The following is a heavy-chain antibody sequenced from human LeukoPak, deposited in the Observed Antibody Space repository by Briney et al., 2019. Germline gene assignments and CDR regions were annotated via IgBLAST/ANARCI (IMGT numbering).Heavy chain of an antibody. CDR3: ARHRVGATYHY. J-gene: IGHJ4*02. Sequence: SETLSLTCAVYGGSFSGYYWSWIRQPPGKGLEWIGEINHSGSTNYNPSLKSRVTISVDTSKNQFSLKLSSVTAADTAVYYCARHRVGATYHYWGQGTLVTVSS. V-gene: IGHV4-34*01. D-gene: IGHD1-26*01. CDR2: INHSGST. CDR1: GGSFSGYY.